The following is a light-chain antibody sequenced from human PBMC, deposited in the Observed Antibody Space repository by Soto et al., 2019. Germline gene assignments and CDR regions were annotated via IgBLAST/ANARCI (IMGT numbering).Light chain of an antibody. V-gene: IGKV1-5*01. CDR2: DAS. Sequence: DIQMTQSPSTLSASVGDRVTITCRASQSISSWLAWYQQKPGKAPKLLIYDASSLESGVPSRFSGSGSGTEFTLTISSRQLDYFAIDSYQHHNYFSPWTFGQGTKVEIK. CDR1: QSISSW. CDR3: QHHNYFSPWT. J-gene: IGKJ1*01.